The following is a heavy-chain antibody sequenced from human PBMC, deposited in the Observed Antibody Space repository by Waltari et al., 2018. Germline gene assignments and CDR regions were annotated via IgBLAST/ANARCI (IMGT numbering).Heavy chain of an antibody. CDR2: IIPIFGKA. Sequence: QVQLVQSGAEVKKPGSSVKVSCKASGGTFSSYAISWVRQAPGQGLEWMGRIIPIFGKANYAQKFQGRVTITADKSTSTAYMGLSSLRSEDTAVYYCARDRITGTTRSDAFDIWGQGTMVTVSS. J-gene: IGHJ3*02. CDR1: GGTFSSYA. V-gene: IGHV1-69*04. D-gene: IGHD1-7*01. CDR3: ARDRITGTTRSDAFDI.